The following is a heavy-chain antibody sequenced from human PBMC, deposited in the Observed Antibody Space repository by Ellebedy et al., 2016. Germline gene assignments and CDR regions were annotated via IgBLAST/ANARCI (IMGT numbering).Heavy chain of an antibody. CDR1: GLNFNTFF. V-gene: IGHV3-23*01. Sequence: GGSLRLXXTASGLNFNTFFMTWVRQAPGKGLEWVSTISPGSDITRLADSVKGRFTISRDNSKNTLYLQMNNLRVDDTALYCRRGHYFDQWGQGTLVTVSS. CDR2: ISPGSDIT. CDR3: RGHYFDQ. J-gene: IGHJ4*02. D-gene: IGHD2-15*01.